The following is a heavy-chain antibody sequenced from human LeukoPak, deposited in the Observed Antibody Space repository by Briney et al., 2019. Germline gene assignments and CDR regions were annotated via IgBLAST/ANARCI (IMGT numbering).Heavy chain of an antibody. CDR3: ARDLTSPSGIAAAGDAFDI. CDR2: ISWNSGSI. J-gene: IGHJ3*02. D-gene: IGHD6-13*01. V-gene: IGHV3-9*01. CDR1: GFTFDDYA. Sequence: GGSLRLSCAASGFTFDDYAMHWVRQAPGKGLEWVSGISWNSGSIGYADSVKGRFTISRDNAKNSLYLQMNSLRADDTAVYYCARDLTSPSGIAAAGDAFDIWGQGTMVTVSS.